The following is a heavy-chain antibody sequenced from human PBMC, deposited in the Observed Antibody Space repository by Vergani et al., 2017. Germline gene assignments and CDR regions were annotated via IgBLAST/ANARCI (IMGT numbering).Heavy chain of an antibody. CDR1: GAFIRSSNYY. CDR3: ARHSTVEWLVKLGWIDP. Sequence: QLQLQESGPGLVKPSATLSLTRSVSGAFIRSSNYYWGWIRQPPGKGLEWIASIYYSGSTYYNPSLKSRVTISVDTSKNQFSLKLSSVTAADTAVYFCARHSTVEWLVKLGWIDPWGQGILVTVSS. J-gene: IGHJ5*02. V-gene: IGHV4-39*01. CDR2: IYYSGST. D-gene: IGHD6-19*01.